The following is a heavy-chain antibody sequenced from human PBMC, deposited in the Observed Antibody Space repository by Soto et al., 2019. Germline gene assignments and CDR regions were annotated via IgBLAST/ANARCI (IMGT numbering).Heavy chain of an antibody. CDR1: GITFSSYA. CDR3: ARDTLITMIAVVMAPGAFDI. J-gene: IGHJ3*02. D-gene: IGHD3-22*01. CDR2: ISYDGRNK. Sequence: GGSLRLASAASGITFSSYAMHWVLQVPGKRLDRDAEISYDGRNKYYADTVKGRFTISRDNSKNTLYLQMNSLRAEDTAVYYCARDTLITMIAVVMAPGAFDIWGQGTMVTVSS. V-gene: IGHV3-30*04.